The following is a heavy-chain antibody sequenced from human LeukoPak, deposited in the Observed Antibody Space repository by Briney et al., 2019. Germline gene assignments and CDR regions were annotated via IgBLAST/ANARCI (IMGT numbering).Heavy chain of an antibody. V-gene: IGHV4-59*08. CDR1: GGSISSYY. CDR2: IYYSGST. Sequence: SETLSLTCTVSGGSISSYYWSWIRQPPGKGLEWIGYIYYSGSTNYNPSLKSRVTISVDTSKNQFSLKLSSVTAADTAVYYCARHGGSGPYYDFWSGYERTNWFDPWGQGTLVTVSS. CDR3: ARHGGSGPYYDFWSGYERTNWFDP. D-gene: IGHD3-3*01. J-gene: IGHJ5*02.